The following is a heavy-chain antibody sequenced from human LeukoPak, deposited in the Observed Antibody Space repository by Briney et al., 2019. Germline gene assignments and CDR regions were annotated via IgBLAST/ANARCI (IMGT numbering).Heavy chain of an antibody. D-gene: IGHD6-13*01. CDR2: ISYDGSNK. V-gene: IGHV3-30-3*01. CDR1: GFTFSSYS. CDR3: VRDRCSTCHYFDC. J-gene: IGHJ4*02. Sequence: SGGSLRLSCAAPGFTFSSYSMHWVRQAPGKGLERVAVISYDGSNKYYADSVKGRFTISRDTSKNTLYLQMNSLRAEDTAMYYCVRDRCSTCHYFDCWGQGTLVTVSS.